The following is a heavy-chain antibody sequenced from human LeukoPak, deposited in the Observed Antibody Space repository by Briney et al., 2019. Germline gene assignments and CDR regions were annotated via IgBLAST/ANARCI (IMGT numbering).Heavy chain of an antibody. V-gene: IGHV3-23*01. J-gene: IGHJ4*02. Sequence: GGSLRLSCVASGFPFSNYVMSWVRQAPGKGLEWVSGVSGSGGRSSTYYADSVKGRFTISRDNTKNTMYLQMNSLSAEDTAVYYCARGEGFDYWGQGTLVTVSS. CDR3: ARGEGFDY. D-gene: IGHD1-26*01. CDR1: GFPFSNYV. CDR2: VSGSGGRSST.